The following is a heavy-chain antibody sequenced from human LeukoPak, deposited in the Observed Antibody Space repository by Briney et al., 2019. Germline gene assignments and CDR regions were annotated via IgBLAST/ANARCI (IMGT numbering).Heavy chain of an antibody. D-gene: IGHD3-3*01. CDR1: AYSFTCYS. V-gene: IGHV1-18*01. J-gene: IGHJ6*02. CDR3: ASVLGYYTESSGPWDG. CDR2: ISAYNGNT. Sequence: ASVNVSLTASAYSFTCYSISWMREAPGQGLEWMGWISAYNGNTNYAQKLQGRVTMTTDTSTSTAYMRLRRLRADDTAVYYCASVLGYYTESSGPWDGWGQGTTVTVSS.